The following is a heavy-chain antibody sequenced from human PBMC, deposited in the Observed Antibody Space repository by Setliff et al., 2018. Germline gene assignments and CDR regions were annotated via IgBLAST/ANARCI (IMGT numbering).Heavy chain of an antibody. J-gene: IGHJ3*02. V-gene: IGHV4-38-2*01. CDR2: IYHRGRT. CDR1: GISISSGHY. Sequence: PSETLSLTCGVSGISISSGHYWGWIRQPPGKGLEWIGTIYHRGRTYYNPSLTSRVTISLDTSNNHFSLKLSSVTAADTAVYYCASPRRDDLYFPFDAFDIWGQGTKVTVSS. D-gene: IGHD2-8*01. CDR3: ASPRRDDLYFPFDAFDI.